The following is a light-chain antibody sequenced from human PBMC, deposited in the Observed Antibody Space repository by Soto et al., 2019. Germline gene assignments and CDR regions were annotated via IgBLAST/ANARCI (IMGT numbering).Light chain of an antibody. Sequence: DIQMTQSPSSLPASVGDRVTITCRASQGISSYLAWYQQKPGKVPKLLIYAASTLQSGVPSRFSGSGSGTDFTLTISSLQPEDVATYYCQKYNSAPQTFGQGTKVEIK. CDR2: AAS. CDR3: QKYNSAPQT. CDR1: QGISSY. V-gene: IGKV1-27*01. J-gene: IGKJ1*01.